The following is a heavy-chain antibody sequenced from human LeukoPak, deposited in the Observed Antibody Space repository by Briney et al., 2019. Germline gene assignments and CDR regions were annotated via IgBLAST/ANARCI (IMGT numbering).Heavy chain of an antibody. CDR1: GYTFTSYG. D-gene: IGHD6-13*01. CDR2: ISAYNGNT. CDR3: ARVFAFTAAGIHLGINWFDP. Sequence: GASVKVSCKASGYTFTSYGISWVRQAPGQGLEWMGWISAYNGNTNYAQKLQGRVTMTTDTSTSTAYMELRSLRSDGTAVYYCARVFAFTAAGIHLGINWFDPWGQGTLVTVSS. V-gene: IGHV1-18*01. J-gene: IGHJ5*02.